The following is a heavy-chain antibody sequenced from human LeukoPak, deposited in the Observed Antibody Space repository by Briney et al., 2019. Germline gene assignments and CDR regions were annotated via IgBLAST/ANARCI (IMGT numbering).Heavy chain of an antibody. J-gene: IGHJ4*02. V-gene: IGHV3-23*01. CDR1: GFTFSWYP. CDR3: AKDINDYFDY. CDR2: ISGSGGST. Sequence: AVRLSCAACGFTFSWYPMSGVRPPPWKGLDWFSAISGSGGSTYSADYVKGRFTIPRDNSKKTLYLQMNSLRAEDTAVYYCAKDINDYFDYWGQGTLVTVSS. D-gene: IGHD3-10*01.